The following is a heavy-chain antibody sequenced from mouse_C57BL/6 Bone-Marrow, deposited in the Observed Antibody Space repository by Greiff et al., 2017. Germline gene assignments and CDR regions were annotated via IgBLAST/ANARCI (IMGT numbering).Heavy chain of an antibody. Sequence: VQLQQSGAELVRPGASVKLSCTASGFNIKDDYMHWVKQRPEQGLEWIGWIDPENGDTEYASKFQGKVPITTDTSSNTAYLQLSSLTSEDTAVYYCTTLDPYYFDFWGQGTTLTVAS. J-gene: IGHJ2*01. CDR3: TTLDPYYFDF. V-gene: IGHV14-4*01. CDR2: IDPENGDT. CDR1: GFNIKDDY.